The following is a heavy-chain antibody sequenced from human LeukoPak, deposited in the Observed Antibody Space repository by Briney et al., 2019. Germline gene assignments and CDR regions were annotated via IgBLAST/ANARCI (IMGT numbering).Heavy chain of an antibody. CDR3: ARESVSVVVNYYGMDV. Sequence: SETLSLTCIVSGGSISSGGYYWSWIRQHPGKGLEWIGYIYYSGSTYYNPSLKSRVTISVDTSKNQFSLKLSSVTAADTAVYYCARESVSVVVNYYGMDVWGQGTTVTVSS. J-gene: IGHJ6*02. V-gene: IGHV4-31*03. CDR1: GGSISSGGYY. D-gene: IGHD3-22*01. CDR2: IYYSGST.